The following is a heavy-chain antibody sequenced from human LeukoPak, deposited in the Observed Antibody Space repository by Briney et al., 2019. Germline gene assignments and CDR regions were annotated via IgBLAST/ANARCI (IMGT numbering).Heavy chain of an antibody. CDR3: ARGKWELLNAFDI. CDR2: IYHSGST. CDR1: GYSISSGYY. J-gene: IGHJ3*02. V-gene: IGHV4-38-2*01. D-gene: IGHD1-26*01. Sequence: SETLSLTCAVSGYSISSGYYWGWIRQPTGKGLEWIGSIYHSGSTYYNPSLKSRVTISVDTSKNQFSLKLSSVTAADTAVYYCARGKWELLNAFDIWGQGTMVTISS.